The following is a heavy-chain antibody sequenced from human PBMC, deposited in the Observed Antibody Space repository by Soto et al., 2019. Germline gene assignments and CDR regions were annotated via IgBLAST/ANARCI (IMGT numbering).Heavy chain of an antibody. Sequence: QVQLVQSGAEVKEPGSSVKVSCKASGGTFVSYAISWVRQAPGQGLEWMGGIIPIFDTTNYAQKFQGRVTISADESTRTVYMELSSLRSEDTAVYYCTRFDDAGLYYYDVDVCGQGTTVTVSS. CDR2: IIPIFDTT. D-gene: IGHD1-1*01. V-gene: IGHV1-69*12. J-gene: IGHJ6*02. CDR3: TRFDDAGLYYYDVDV. CDR1: GGTFVSYA.